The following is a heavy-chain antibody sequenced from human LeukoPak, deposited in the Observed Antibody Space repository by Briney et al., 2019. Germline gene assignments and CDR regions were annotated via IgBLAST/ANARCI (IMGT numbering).Heavy chain of an antibody. V-gene: IGHV4-59*01. D-gene: IGHD6-19*01. J-gene: IGHJ6*03. CDR3: ARAGCYYYYMDV. CDR2: IYYSGST. CDR1: GGSISSYY. Sequence: SETLSLTCTVSGGSISSYYWSWIRQPPGQGLEWIGYIYYSGSTNYNPSLKSRVTISVDTFKNQFSLNLSSVTAADTAVYYCARAGCYYYYMDVWGKGTTVTISS.